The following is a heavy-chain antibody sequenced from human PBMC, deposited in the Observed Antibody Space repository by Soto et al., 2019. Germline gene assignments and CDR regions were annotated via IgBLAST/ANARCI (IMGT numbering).Heavy chain of an antibody. CDR3: ARGQEVGAHFFDS. Sequence: WSLRLSCEASGFTFSGFDMHWVRQPTGKGLEWVSTIGTAGDTYYAVSVKGRFTISRDNAKNSLSLQMNSLRAGDTAVYFCARGQEVGAHFFDSWGQGTKVTVYS. V-gene: IGHV3-13*01. J-gene: IGHJ4*02. CDR2: IGTAGDT. D-gene: IGHD2-15*01. CDR1: GFTFSGFD.